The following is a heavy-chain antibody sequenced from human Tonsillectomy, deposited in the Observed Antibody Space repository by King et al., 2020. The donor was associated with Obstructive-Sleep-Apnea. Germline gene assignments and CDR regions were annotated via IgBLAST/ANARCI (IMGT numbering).Heavy chain of an antibody. Sequence: QLVQSGAEVKKPGASVKVSCKASGYTFTGYYMHWVRQAPGQGLEWMGWINPNSGGTNYAQKFQGWVTMTRDTSISTANMELSRLRSDDTAVYYCARDLGYCSSTSCYRSYYYYGMDVWGQGTTVTVSS. CDR1: GYTFTGYY. V-gene: IGHV1-2*04. CDR3: ARDLGYCSSTSCYRSYYYYGMDV. CDR2: INPNSGGT. J-gene: IGHJ6*02. D-gene: IGHD2-2*02.